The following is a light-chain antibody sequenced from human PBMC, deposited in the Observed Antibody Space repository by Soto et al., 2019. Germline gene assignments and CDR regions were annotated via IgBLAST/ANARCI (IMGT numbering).Light chain of an antibody. CDR2: GAS. CDR3: QQYGGSPGFT. CDR1: QTACSNC. V-gene: IGKV3-20*01. J-gene: IGKJ3*01. Sequence: EIVLTQSPGTLSLSPGERATLSSRASQTACSNCLAWYQQKPGQAPRLLISGASNRATGIPDRFSGSGSGTDFTLTISRLEPEDFAVYYCQQYGGSPGFTFGPGTRVDIK.